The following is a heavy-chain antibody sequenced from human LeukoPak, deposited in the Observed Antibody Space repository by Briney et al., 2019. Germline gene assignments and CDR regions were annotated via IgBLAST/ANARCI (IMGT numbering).Heavy chain of an antibody. D-gene: IGHD5-12*01. V-gene: IGHV3-7*01. Sequence: GGSLRLSCAASGFTFSNYWMTWVRQAPGKGLEWVAHINQDGSEEHYMDSAKARFTISRDNAKNSLSLQMNSLGAEDTAVYYCVRDGGVSGYDLLDYWGQGTLVTVSS. CDR3: VRDGGVSGYDLLDY. J-gene: IGHJ4*02. CDR1: GFTFSNYW. CDR2: INQDGSEE.